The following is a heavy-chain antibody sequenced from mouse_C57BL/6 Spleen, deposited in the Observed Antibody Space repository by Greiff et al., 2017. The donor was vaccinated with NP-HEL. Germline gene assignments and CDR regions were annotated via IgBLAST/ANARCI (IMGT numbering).Heavy chain of an antibody. CDR2: INYDGSST. CDR3: ASARWYFDV. V-gene: IGHV5-16*01. CDR1: GFTFSDYY. Sequence: EVMLVESEGGLVQPGSSMKLSCTASGFTFSDYYMAWVRQVPEKGLEWVANINYDGSSTYYLDSLKSRFIISRDNAKNILYLQMRSLKSADTAAYYCASARWYFDVWGTGTTVTVSS. J-gene: IGHJ1*03.